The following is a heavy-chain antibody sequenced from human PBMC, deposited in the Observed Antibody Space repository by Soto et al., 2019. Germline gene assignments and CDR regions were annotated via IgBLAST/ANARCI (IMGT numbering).Heavy chain of an antibody. V-gene: IGHV4-59*08. CDR3: TRHEGGAAADRPLDY. CDR1: GGSISNSY. Sequence: PSETLSLTCTVSGGSISNSYWSWIRQSPEKGLEWIGYIYSSGSTNYNPSLNSRVTISVDTSKNQCSLKLNSVTAADTAVYYCTRHEGGAAADRPLDYWGQGTMVTVSS. D-gene: IGHD6-13*01. CDR2: IYSSGST. J-gene: IGHJ4*02.